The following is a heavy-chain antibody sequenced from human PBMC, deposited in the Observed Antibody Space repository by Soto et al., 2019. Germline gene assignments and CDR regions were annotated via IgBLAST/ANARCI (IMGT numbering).Heavy chain of an antibody. CDR1: GGSISSYY. V-gene: IGHV4-59*01. CDR3: ARTYSSSGMKTFYI. J-gene: IGHJ3*02. Sequence: QVQLQESGPGLVKPSETLSLTCTVSGGSISSYYWSWIRQPPGKRLEWIGYIYYSGSTNYNPSLKSRVTIAVDTSKSQFSLKLNSVTAADTAVYYCARTYSSSGMKTFYIWGQGTMVTVSA. D-gene: IGHD6-13*01. CDR2: IYYSGST.